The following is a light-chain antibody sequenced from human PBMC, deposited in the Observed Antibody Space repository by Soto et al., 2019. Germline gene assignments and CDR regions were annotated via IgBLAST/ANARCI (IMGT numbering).Light chain of an antibody. J-gene: IGKJ1*01. CDR2: GAS. CDR3: QQYGSSGT. V-gene: IGKV3-20*01. CDR1: RSVNSNY. Sequence: EMVMTQSPGTLSLSPGERATLSCRASRSVNSNYLAWYQQTPGQAPRLLIHGASNRATGIPDRFSGSGSGTDFTLTISRLEHEDFAVYYCQQYGSSGTFGQGTKVDIK.